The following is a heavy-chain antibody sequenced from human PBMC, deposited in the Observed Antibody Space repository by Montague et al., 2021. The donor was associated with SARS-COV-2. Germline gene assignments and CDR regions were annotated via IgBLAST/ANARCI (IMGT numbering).Heavy chain of an antibody. CDR1: GGSISGSNYY. CDR3: ARLLLELPGDY. V-gene: IGHV4-39*01. J-gene: IGHJ4*02. D-gene: IGHD1-7*01. CDR2: NYYSGST. Sequence: SETLSLTCTVSGGSISGSNYYWARIRPPPGQGLEWIGSNYYSGSTYDNPSLQSRVSISADTTKNQFSLKLNSVTAADTAVYYCARLLLELPGDYWGQGTLVTVSS.